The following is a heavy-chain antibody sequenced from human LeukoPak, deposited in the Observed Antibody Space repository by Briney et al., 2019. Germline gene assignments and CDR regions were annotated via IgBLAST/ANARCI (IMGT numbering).Heavy chain of an antibody. CDR3: ARDGTYSSSWSYRPLANNWFDP. D-gene: IGHD6-13*01. CDR2: IYTSGSI. J-gene: IGHJ5*02. V-gene: IGHV4-4*07. Sequence: SETLSLTCTVSGGSISSYYWSWIRQPAGKGLEWIGRIYTSGSINYNPSLKSRVTMSVDTSKNQFSLKLSSVTAADTAVYYCARDGTYSSSWSYRPLANNWFDPWGQGTLVTVSS. CDR1: GGSISSYY.